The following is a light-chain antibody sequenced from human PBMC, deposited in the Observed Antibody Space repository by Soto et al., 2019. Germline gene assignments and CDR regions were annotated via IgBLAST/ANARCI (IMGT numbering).Light chain of an antibody. CDR1: QGISNF. J-gene: IGKJ1*01. CDR3: QHYNSYSEA. CDR2: DSS. V-gene: IGKV1-13*02. Sequence: AIQLTQSPSSLSASVGDRVTITCRASQGISNFLAWYKQKPGKAPKLLIYDSSSLESGVPSRFSGSGSGTEFRLTISTMQPDDFATYYCQHYNSYSEAFGQGTKVDIK.